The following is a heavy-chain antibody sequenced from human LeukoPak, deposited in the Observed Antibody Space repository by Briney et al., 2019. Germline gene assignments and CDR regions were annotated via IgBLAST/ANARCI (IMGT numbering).Heavy chain of an antibody. D-gene: IGHD1-26*01. V-gene: IGHV5-51*01. Sequence: GESLKISCKGSGYSFTSYWIGWVRQMPGKGLEWMGIIYPGDSDTRYSPSFQGQVTIPADKSISTAYLQWSSLKASDTAMYYCARLQKTTNDAFDIWGQGTMVTVSS. CDR1: GYSFTSYW. CDR3: ARLQKTTNDAFDI. CDR2: IYPGDSDT. J-gene: IGHJ3*02.